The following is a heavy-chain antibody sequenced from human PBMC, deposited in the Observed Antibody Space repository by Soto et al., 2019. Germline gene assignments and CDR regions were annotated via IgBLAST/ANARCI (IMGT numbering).Heavy chain of an antibody. V-gene: IGHV3-7*01. CDR3: ARTYSGWYGLG. CDR2: INQDGSEK. D-gene: IGHD6-19*01. J-gene: IGHJ4*02. CDR1: GFTFTNSW. Sequence: EVQLVESGGGLVQPGGSLRLSCAASGFTFTNSWMSWVRQTPGKGLGWLANINQDGSEKYYVDSVKGRFTISRDNAKNSLYLQMNSLRAEDTAVYYCARTYSGWYGLGWGQGALVTVSS.